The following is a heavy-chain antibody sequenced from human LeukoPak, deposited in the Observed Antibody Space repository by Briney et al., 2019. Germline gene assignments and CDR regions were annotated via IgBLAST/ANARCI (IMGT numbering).Heavy chain of an antibody. V-gene: IGHV3-23*01. J-gene: IGHJ4*02. CDR3: ARETYILGAQPLDY. CDR1: GFTFSSYA. Sequence: PGGSLRLSCAASGFTFSSYAMNWVRQAPGRGLEWVSVFSGSGGTTYYADSVKGRFTISRDSAKNSLFLQMNSLRAEDTAVYYCARETYILGAQPLDYWGQGTLVTVSS. CDR2: FSGSGGTT. D-gene: IGHD1-26*01.